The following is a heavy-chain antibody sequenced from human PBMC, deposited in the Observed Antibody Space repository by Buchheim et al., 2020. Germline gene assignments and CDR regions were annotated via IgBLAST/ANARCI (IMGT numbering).Heavy chain of an antibody. CDR2: INHSGST. J-gene: IGHJ4*02. D-gene: IGHD3-10*01. Sequence: QVQLQQWGAGLLKPSETLSLTCAVYGGSFSGYYWSWIRQPPGKGLEWIGEINHSGSTNYNPSLKSRVNISVETSKNQFSLKLSSVTAADTAVYYCARTLYYYGSGSYYHFDYWGQGTL. V-gene: IGHV4-34*01. CDR1: GGSFSGYY. CDR3: ARTLYYYGSGSYYHFDY.